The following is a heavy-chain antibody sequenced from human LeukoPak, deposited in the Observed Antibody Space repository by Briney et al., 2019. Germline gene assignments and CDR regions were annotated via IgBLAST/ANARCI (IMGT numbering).Heavy chain of an antibody. V-gene: IGHV4-38-2*01. J-gene: IGHJ4*02. D-gene: IGHD5-12*01. Sequence: SETLSLICAVSDYSISSGYYWGWIRQPPGKGLEWIGSIYHSGSDYYNPSLKSRVTISVDTSKNQFSLKLSSVTAADTAVYYCARVWGYSYGYFDYWGQGSLVTVSS. CDR3: ARVWGYSYGYFDY. CDR2: IYHSGSD. CDR1: DYSISSGYY.